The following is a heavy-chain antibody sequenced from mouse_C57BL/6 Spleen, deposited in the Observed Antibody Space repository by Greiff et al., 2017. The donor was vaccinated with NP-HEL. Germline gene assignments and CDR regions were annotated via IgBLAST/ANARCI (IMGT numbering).Heavy chain of an antibody. V-gene: IGHV1-59*01. J-gene: IGHJ2*01. Sequence: QVQLKQPGAELVRPGTSVKLSCKASGYTFTSYWMHWVKQRPGQGLAWIGVIDPSDSYTNYNQQFKGKATLPVDTSSSTAYMQLSSLTSEDSAVYYCARAPTSYYFDYWGQGTTLTVSS. CDR1: GYTFTSYW. CDR3: ARAPTSYYFDY. CDR2: IDPSDSYT.